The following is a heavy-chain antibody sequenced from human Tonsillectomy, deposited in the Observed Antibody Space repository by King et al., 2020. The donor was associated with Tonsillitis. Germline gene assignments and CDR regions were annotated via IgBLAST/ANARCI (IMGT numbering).Heavy chain of an antibody. CDR1: GGSISSSSYY. Sequence: LQLQESGPGLVKPSETLSLTCTVSGGSISSSSYYWGWIRQPPGKGLEWIGSIYYSGSTYYNPSLKSRVTIPVDTSKNQFSLKLSSVTAADTAVYYCARHVYSGYDPFDYWGQGTLVTVSS. D-gene: IGHD5-12*01. CDR2: IYYSGST. CDR3: ARHVYSGYDPFDY. J-gene: IGHJ4*02. V-gene: IGHV4-39*01.